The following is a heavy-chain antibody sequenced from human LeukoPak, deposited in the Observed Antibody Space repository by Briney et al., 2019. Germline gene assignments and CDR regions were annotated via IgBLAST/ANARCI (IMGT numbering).Heavy chain of an antibody. CDR3: ARDVLYYYYYMDV. CDR1: GFTFSSYG. J-gene: IGHJ6*03. V-gene: IGHV3-30*03. CDR2: ISYDGSNK. D-gene: IGHD2-8*02. Sequence: GGSLRLSCAASGFTFSSYGMHWVRQAPGKGLEWVAVISYDGSNKYYADSVKGRFTISRDNAKNTLYLQMNSLRAEDTAVYYCARDVLYYYYYMDVWGKGTTVTVSS.